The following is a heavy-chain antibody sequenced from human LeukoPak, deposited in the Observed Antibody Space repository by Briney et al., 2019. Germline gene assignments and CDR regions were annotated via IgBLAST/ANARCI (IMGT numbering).Heavy chain of an antibody. D-gene: IGHD6-19*01. CDR2: MNPNSGNT. V-gene: IGHV1-8*01. CDR1: GYTFTSCD. J-gene: IGHJ4*02. CDR3: TRGSSGRRDN. Sequence: ASVKVSCKASGYTFTSCDINWVRQATGQGLEWMGWMNPNSGNTGNGQSFQGRITMTRDISIGTAYMELSNLTSEDTAIYSCTRGSSGRRDNWGQGTLVTVSS.